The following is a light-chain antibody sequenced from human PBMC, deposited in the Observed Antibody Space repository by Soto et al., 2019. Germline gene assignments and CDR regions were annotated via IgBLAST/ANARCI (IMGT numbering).Light chain of an antibody. V-gene: IGLV2-8*01. CDR2: EVS. Sequence: QSVLTQPPSASESPGQSVTISCTGTSSDVGGYNYVSWYQQHPGKAPKLMIYEVSKRPSGVPDRFSGAKSGNTASLTVSGLQAEDEADYYCSSYAGSNNEVFGTGTKVTVL. J-gene: IGLJ1*01. CDR3: SSYAGSNNEV. CDR1: SSDVGGYNY.